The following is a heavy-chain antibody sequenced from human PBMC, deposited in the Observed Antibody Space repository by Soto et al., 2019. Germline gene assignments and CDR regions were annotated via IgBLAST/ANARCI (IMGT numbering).Heavy chain of an antibody. CDR1: GGSFSGYY. CDR2: INHSGST. J-gene: IGHJ5*02. CDR3: ARALVVVPAAKGNWFDP. V-gene: IGHV4-34*01. Sequence: QVQLQQWGAGLLKPSETLSLTCAVYGGSFSGYYWSWIRQPPGKGLEWIGEINHSGSTNHNPSLKSRVTISVDTSKNQFSLKLSSVTAADTAVYYCARALVVVPAAKGNWFDPWGQGTLVTVSS. D-gene: IGHD2-2*01.